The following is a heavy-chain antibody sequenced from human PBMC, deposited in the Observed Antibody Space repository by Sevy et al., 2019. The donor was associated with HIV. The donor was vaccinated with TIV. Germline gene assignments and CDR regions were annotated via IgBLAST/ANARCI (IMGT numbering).Heavy chain of an antibody. CDR2: IYYSGST. D-gene: IGHD6-6*01. CDR1: GGSISSYY. Sequence: SETLSLTCTVSGGSISSYYWSWIRQPPGKGLEWIGYIYYSGSTNYNPSLKSRVTISVDTSKNQFSLKLSSVTAADTAVYYCADRGVAARPIDYWGQGTLVTVSS. V-gene: IGHV4-59*01. CDR3: ADRGVAARPIDY. J-gene: IGHJ4*02.